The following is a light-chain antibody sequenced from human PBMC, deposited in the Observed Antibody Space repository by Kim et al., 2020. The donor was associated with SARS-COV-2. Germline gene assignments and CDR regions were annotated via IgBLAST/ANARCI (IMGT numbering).Light chain of an antibody. V-gene: IGLV1-44*01. Sequence: GQTVIIACSGSRSNSGSNPVNWYQQVPGAAPKLLMFSPNQRPSGVPDRVSGSKSGTSASLAISGLQSEDEADYYCATWDDSLNGPVFGGGTQLTVL. J-gene: IGLJ3*02. CDR3: ATWDDSLNGPV. CDR2: SPN. CDR1: RSNSGSNP.